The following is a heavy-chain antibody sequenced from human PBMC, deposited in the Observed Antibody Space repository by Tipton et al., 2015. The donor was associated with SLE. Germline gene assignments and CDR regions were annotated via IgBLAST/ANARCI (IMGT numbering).Heavy chain of an antibody. J-gene: IGHJ2*01. V-gene: IGHV4-4*08. CDR1: GGSISHYY. Sequence: GLVKPSETLSLTCTVSGGSISHYYWNWIRQSPGQGLEWIGSINSYGSTNYNPSLRSRVTMPLDISKNQFSLRLSSVTAADTAVYYCARPGPETSGWPSTWFFDLWGRGTLVSVSS. CDR3: ARPGPETSGWPSTWFFDL. D-gene: IGHD6-19*01. CDR2: INSYGST.